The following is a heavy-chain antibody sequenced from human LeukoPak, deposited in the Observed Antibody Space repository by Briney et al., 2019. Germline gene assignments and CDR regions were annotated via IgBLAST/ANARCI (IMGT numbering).Heavy chain of an antibody. CDR1: GFTFDDYA. D-gene: IGHD3-9*01. CDR2: ISWNSGSI. V-gene: IGHV3-9*01. CDR3: AKEADYDILTGPFDY. J-gene: IGHJ4*02. Sequence: GGSLRLSCAASGFTFDDYAMPWVRQAPGKGLEWVSGISWNSGSIGYADSVKGRFTISRDNAKNSLYLQMNSLRAEDTALYYCAKEADYDILTGPFDYWGQGTLVAVSS.